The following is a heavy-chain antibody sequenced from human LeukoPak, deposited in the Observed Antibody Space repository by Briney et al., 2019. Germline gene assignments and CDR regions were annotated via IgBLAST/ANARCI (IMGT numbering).Heavy chain of an antibody. D-gene: IGHD3-10*01. J-gene: IGHJ4*02. V-gene: IGHV3-23*01. Sequence: GGSLRLSCAASGFTFSSHAMSWVRQAPGKGLEWVSAISGSGGSTYYADSVKGRFTISRDNSKNTLYLQMNSLRAEDTAVYYCAKNRVGLGGLFDYWGQGTLVTVSS. CDR3: AKNRVGLGGLFDY. CDR2: ISGSGGST. CDR1: GFTFSSHA.